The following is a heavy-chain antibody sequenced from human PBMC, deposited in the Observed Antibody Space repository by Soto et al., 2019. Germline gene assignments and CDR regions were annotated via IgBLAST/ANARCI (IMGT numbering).Heavy chain of an antibody. J-gene: IGHJ4*02. D-gene: IGHD3-9*01. CDR1: GGSISSYY. CDR2: IYYSGST. V-gene: IGHV4-59*01. CDR3: ARTHYDILTGRHFDY. Sequence: SETLSLTCTVSGGSISSYYWSWIRQPPGKGLEWIGYIYYSGSTNYNPSLKSRVTISVDTSKNQFSLKLSSVTAADTAVYYCARTHYDILTGRHFDYWGQGTLVTVSS.